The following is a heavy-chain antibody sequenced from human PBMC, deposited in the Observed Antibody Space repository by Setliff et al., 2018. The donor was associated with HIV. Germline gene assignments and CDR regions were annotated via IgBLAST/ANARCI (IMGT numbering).Heavy chain of an antibody. D-gene: IGHD2-15*01. V-gene: IGHV1-3*04. Sequence: ASVKVSCKASGYIFTMYTMYWVRQAPGQRLEWMGRINTVNGNTKYSQNFQGRVTITRDTSANTANMELSSLRSEDTAVYYCALPYCGGGNCWSSASLPPAGWFDPWGQGTLVTVSS. CDR2: INTVNGNT. CDR1: GYIFTMYT. CDR3: ALPYCGGGNCWSSASLPPAGWFDP. J-gene: IGHJ5*02.